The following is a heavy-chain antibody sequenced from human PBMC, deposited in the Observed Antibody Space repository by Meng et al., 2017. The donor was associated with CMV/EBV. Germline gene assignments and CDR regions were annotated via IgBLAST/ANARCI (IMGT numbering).Heavy chain of an antibody. CDR3: ARLGELLWFGELLLGMDV. CDR2: IIPIFGTA. CDR1: GGTFSSYA. Sequence: SVKVSCKASGGTFSSYAISWVRQAPGQRLEWMGGIIPIFGTANYAQKFQGRVTITTDESTSTAYMELSSLRSEDTAVYYCARLGELLWFGELLLGMDVWGQGTTVTVSS. D-gene: IGHD3-10*01. J-gene: IGHJ6*02. V-gene: IGHV1-69*05.